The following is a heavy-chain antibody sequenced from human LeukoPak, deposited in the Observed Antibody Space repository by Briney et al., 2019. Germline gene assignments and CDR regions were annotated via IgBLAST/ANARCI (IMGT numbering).Heavy chain of an antibody. CDR3: ARGGQRWLQRARNWFDP. CDR2: INHSGST. Sequence: ASETLSLTCAVYGGSFSDYYWSWIRQPPGKGLEWIGEINHSGSTNYNPSLKSRVTISVDTSKNQFSLKLSSVTAADTAVYYCARGGQRWLQRARNWFDPWGQGTLVTVSS. V-gene: IGHV4-34*01. CDR1: GGSFSDYY. D-gene: IGHD5-24*01. J-gene: IGHJ5*02.